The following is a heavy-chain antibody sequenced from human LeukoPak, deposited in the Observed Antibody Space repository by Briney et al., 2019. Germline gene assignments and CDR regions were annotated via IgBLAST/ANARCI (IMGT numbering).Heavy chain of an antibody. J-gene: IGHJ4*02. V-gene: IGHV4-61*01. CDR3: AREGSGYYFADY. CDR2: IYYSGST. Sequence: SETLSLTCTVSGGSVSSGSYYWSWIRQPPGKGLEWIGYIYYSGSTNYNPSLKSRVTISVDTSKNQFSLKLSSVTAADTAVYYCAREGSGYYFADYWGQGTLVTVSS. CDR1: GGSVSSGSYY. D-gene: IGHD3-22*01.